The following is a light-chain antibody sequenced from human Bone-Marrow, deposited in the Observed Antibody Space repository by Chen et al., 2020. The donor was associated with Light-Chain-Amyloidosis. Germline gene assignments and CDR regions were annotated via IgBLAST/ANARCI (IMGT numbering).Light chain of an antibody. V-gene: IGKV1-39*01. CDR1: QRLSSA. CDR2: AAS. J-gene: IGKJ2*01. Sequence: DIQLTQSPSSLSASVGDRVTITCRASQRLSSALNWYQQKAGKAPKLLIYAASSLQSGVPSRFSGSGSGTDFTLTISSLQPEEFATNYCQQSYSTRLMYTFGQWTKLEIK. CDR3: QQSYSTRLMYT.